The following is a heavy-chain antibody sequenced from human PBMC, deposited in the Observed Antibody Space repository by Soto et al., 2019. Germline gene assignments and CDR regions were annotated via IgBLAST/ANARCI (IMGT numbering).Heavy chain of an antibody. V-gene: IGHV5-51*01. CDR2: INPADSET. D-gene: IGHD4-17*01. CDR1: GYSYTSYW. Sequence: PGESMKISCKGSGYSYTSYWIGWVRQRPGRGLEWMGIINPADSETNYSPSFQGQVTISADRSTSTAFLQWSTLKASDTAMYYCFKLSEGSPGDGYYDVALDVLGQGTAVSVSS. J-gene: IGHJ6*02. CDR3: FKLSEGSPGDGYYDVALDV.